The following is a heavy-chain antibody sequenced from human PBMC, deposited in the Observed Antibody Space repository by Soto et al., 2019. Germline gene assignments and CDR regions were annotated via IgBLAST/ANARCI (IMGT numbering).Heavy chain of an antibody. Sequence: ASVKVSCKASGYTFTGYYMHWVRQAPGQGLEWMGWINPNSGGTNYAQKFQGWVTMTRDTSISTAYMEMSRLRSDDTAVYYCAGSIAADSHYYYYGMHGWGQGNTVTVSS. J-gene: IGHJ6*02. CDR1: GYTFTGYY. D-gene: IGHD6-13*01. CDR2: INPNSGGT. CDR3: AGSIAADSHYYYYGMHG. V-gene: IGHV1-2*04.